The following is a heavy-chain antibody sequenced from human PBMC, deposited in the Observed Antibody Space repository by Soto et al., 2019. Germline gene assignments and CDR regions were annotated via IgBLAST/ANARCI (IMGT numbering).Heavy chain of an antibody. J-gene: IGHJ5*02. CDR2: IWYDGSNK. V-gene: IGHV3-33*01. D-gene: IGHD6-19*01. CDR3: ARGSSGWVDSSDWFDP. CDR1: GFTFSSYG. Sequence: QVQLVESGGGVVQPGRSLRLSCAASGFTFSSYGMHWVRQAPGKGLEWVAVIWYDGSNKYYADSVKGRFTISRDNSKNTLYLQMNSLRAEDTAVYYCARGSSGWVDSSDWFDPWGQGTLVTVSS.